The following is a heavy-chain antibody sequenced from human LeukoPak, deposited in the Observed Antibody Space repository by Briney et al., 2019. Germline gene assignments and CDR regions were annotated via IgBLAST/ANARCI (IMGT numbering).Heavy chain of an antibody. CDR1: GFTVSSNY. CDR3: ARDMSGTYSFDY. CDR2: IYSGGST. J-gene: IGHJ4*02. V-gene: IGHV3-53*05. Sequence: PGGSLRLSCAASGFTVSSNYMSWVRQAPGKGLEWVSVIYSGGSTYYADSVKGRFTVSRDNSKNTLFLELSSLRTDDTAVYYCARDMSGTYSFDYWGQGTLVTVSS. D-gene: IGHD1-26*01.